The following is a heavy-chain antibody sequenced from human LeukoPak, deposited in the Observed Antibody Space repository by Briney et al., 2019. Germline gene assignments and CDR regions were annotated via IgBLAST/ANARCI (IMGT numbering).Heavy chain of an antibody. CDR3: ASQYTSSRIFDD. D-gene: IGHD6-13*01. V-gene: IGHV3-74*01. CDR2: INTDGSIT. Sequence: GGSLRLSCAASGFTFSDYWIHWVRQAPGKGLVWVSRINTDGSITNYADSVKGRFSISRDNAKNTLYLQMNSLRAEDTAVYFCASQYTSSRIFDDWGQGILVTVSS. J-gene: IGHJ4*02. CDR1: GFTFSDYW.